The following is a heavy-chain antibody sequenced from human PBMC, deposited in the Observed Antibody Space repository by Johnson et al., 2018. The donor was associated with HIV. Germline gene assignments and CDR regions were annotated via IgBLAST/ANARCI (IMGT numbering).Heavy chain of an antibody. J-gene: IGHJ3*02. D-gene: IGHD1-26*01. CDR2: IWYDGSNK. Sequence: VQLVESGGGVVQPGRSLRLSCAASGFTFSSYGMHWVRQAPGKGLEWVAVIWYDGSNKYYADSVKGRFTISRDNSKNTLYLQMNSLRAEDTAVYYCAKQWEAYAFDIWGQGTMVTVSS. V-gene: IGHV3-33*06. CDR3: AKQWEAYAFDI. CDR1: GFTFSSYG.